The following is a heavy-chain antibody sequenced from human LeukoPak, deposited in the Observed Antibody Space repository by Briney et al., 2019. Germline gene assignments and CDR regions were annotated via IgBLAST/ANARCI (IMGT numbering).Heavy chain of an antibody. D-gene: IGHD2-15*01. Sequence: SETLSLTCAVSGGSIRSSNWWSWVRQPPGKGLEWIGEIYHSGSTNYNPSLKSRVTISVDKSKNQFSLKLSSVTAADRAVYYCARDNCSGGSCYSACWGQGTLVTVSS. CDR1: GGSIRSSNW. CDR3: ARDNCSGGSCYSAC. CDR2: IYHSGST. J-gene: IGHJ4*02. V-gene: IGHV4-4*02.